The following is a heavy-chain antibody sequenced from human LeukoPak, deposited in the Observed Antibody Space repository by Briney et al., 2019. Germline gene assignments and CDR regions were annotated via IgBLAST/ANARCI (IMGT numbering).Heavy chain of an antibody. V-gene: IGHV4-34*01. Sequence: SETLSLTCAVYGGSFSGYYWSWIRQPPGKGLEWIGEINHSGSTNYNPSLKSRVTISVDTSKNQFSLKLSSATAADTAVYYCAREFRPGYGSGSYYNCFDYWGQGTLVTVSS. J-gene: IGHJ4*02. CDR3: AREFRPGYGSGSYYNCFDY. D-gene: IGHD3-10*01. CDR1: GGSFSGYY. CDR2: INHSGST.